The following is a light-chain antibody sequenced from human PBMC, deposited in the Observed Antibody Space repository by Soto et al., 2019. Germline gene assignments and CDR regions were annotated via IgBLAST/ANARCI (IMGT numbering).Light chain of an antibody. CDR1: QSVSSN. Sequence: TLSVSPGERATLSCRASQSVSSNLAWYQQKPGQAPRLLIYGASTRATGIPARFSGSGSGAEFTLTISSLQSEDFAVYYCQQYNNWPQTFGQGTKVDIK. CDR2: GAS. V-gene: IGKV3-15*01. CDR3: QQYNNWPQT. J-gene: IGKJ1*01.